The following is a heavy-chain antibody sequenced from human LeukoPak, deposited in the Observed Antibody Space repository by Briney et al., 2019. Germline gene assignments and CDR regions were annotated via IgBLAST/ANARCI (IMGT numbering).Heavy chain of an antibody. CDR1: GGSISSSSYY. V-gene: IGHV4-39*07. CDR3: ARSYPYYDFWSGAYYMDV. Sequence: SETLSLTCTVSGGSISSSSYYWGWIRQPPGKGLEWIGSIYYSGSTYYNPSLKGRVTISVGTSKSQFSLKLSSVTAADTAVYYCARSYPYYDFWSGAYYMDVWGKGTTVTVSS. CDR2: IYYSGST. J-gene: IGHJ6*03. D-gene: IGHD3-3*01.